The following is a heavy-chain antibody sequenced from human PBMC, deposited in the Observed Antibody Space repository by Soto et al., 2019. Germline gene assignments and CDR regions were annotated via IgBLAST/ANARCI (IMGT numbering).Heavy chain of an antibody. CDR2: IFSDNER. CDR1: GFSLTTGKMG. D-gene: IGHD4-17*01. J-gene: IGHJ6*02. Sequence: SGPTLGNPTETLTLTCTVSGFSLTTGKMGVSWIRQPPGKALEWLAHIFSDNERSYSTSLQGRLTISKDTSGSQVVLSMNNVDPVDTATYYCARMNGDFYKFSYAMDGWCQGTTVTVSS. CDR3: ARMNGDFYKFSYAMDG. V-gene: IGHV2-26*01.